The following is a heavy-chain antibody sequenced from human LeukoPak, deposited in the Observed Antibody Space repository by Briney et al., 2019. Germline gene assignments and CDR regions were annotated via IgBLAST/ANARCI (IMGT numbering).Heavy chain of an antibody. CDR3: ARLGYCSSTSCYFGAFDI. V-gene: IGHV4-34*01. D-gene: IGHD2-2*01. Sequence: SETLSLTCAVYGGSVSGYYWSWIRQSPGKGLEWIGEINHSGSTNYNPSLKSRITMSVDTSKNQFSLKLSSVTAADTAVYYCARLGYCSSTSCYFGAFDIWGQGTMVTVSS. CDR1: GGSVSGYY. CDR2: INHSGST. J-gene: IGHJ3*02.